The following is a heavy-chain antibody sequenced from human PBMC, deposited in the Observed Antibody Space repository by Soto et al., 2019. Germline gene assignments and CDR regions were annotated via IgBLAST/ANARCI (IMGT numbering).Heavy chain of an antibody. Sequence: EVQLVESGGGLVQPGRSLRLSCAASGFTFDDYAMHWVRQAPGKGLEWVSGISWNSGSIGYADSVKGRFTISRDNAKNALYLQMNSLGAEDTALYYCAKDIGYCSSTSCRSQYYFDYWGQGTLVTVSS. CDR2: ISWNSGSI. V-gene: IGHV3-9*01. CDR3: AKDIGYCSSTSCRSQYYFDY. CDR1: GFTFDDYA. J-gene: IGHJ4*02. D-gene: IGHD2-2*01.